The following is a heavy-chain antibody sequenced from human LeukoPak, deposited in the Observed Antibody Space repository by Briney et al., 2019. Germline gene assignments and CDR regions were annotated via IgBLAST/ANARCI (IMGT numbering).Heavy chain of an antibody. CDR2: IIPIFGTA. V-gene: IGHV1-69*01. D-gene: IGHD5-18*01. CDR1: GGTFSSYA. Sequence: SVKVSCKASGGTFSSYAISWVRQAPGQGLEWMGGIIPIFGTANYAQKFQGRVTITADESTSTAYVELSSLRSEDTAVYYCARKFGYSYGYLDYWGQGTLVTVSS. CDR3: ARKFGYSYGYLDY. J-gene: IGHJ4*02.